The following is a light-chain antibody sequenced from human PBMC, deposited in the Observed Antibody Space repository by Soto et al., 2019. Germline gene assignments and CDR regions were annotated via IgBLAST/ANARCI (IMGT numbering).Light chain of an antibody. CDR2: DAS. J-gene: IGKJ1*01. CDR3: QQRANWPVT. CDR1: QSVSSY. Sequence: EIVLTQSPDTLSLSPGERATLSCSASQSVSSYFAWYQQKPGQAPRLLIYDASHRATGIPSRFSGSGSGTDCTLTISSLEADDSAIYYCQQRANWPVTFGQGTRVDIK. V-gene: IGKV3-11*01.